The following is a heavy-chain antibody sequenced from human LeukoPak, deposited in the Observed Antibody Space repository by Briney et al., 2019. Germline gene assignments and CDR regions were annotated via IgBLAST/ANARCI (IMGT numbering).Heavy chain of an antibody. Sequence: PSETLSLTCAVYGGFFSGYYWSWVRQPGGRGMDWIGESNQSGSNNYNPSLKSEVTISVDTSKTLFSLKLSSVTAADTAVYYRARGSRAHYGSGSYYKGGYFQHWGQGTLVTVSS. CDR1: GGFFSGYY. CDR2: SNQSGSN. CDR3: ARGSRAHYGSGSYYKGGYFQH. J-gene: IGHJ1*01. D-gene: IGHD3-10*01. V-gene: IGHV4-34*01.